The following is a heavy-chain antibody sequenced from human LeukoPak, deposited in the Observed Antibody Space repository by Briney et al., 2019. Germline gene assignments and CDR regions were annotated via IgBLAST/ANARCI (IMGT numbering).Heavy chain of an antibody. CDR1: GYRFTSYW. V-gene: IGHV5-51*01. CDR3: ARLHCSSTSCYLHDAFDI. Sequence: GESLKISFKGSGYRFTSYWIGWVRQMPGKGLEWMGIIYPGDSDTRYSPSFQGQVTISADKSISTAYLQWSSLKASDTAMYYCARLHCSSTSCYLHDAFDIWGQGTMATVSS. D-gene: IGHD2-2*01. J-gene: IGHJ3*02. CDR2: IYPGDSDT.